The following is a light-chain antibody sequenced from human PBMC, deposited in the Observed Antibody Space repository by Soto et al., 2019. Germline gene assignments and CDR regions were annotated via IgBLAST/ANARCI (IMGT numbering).Light chain of an antibody. V-gene: IGKV1-39*01. Sequence: IDVTQTPGSLSASLGDRVTVPXRASQSISDYVNWHQQQLGXAPKXXXAAXSTWQSGVPSRVSGSGSATNFTLTIDSLHPEDFAKYYCQQTYNAPRTVGQGTRLEIK. CDR3: QQTYNAPRT. CDR1: QSISDY. J-gene: IGKJ5*01. CDR2: AXS.